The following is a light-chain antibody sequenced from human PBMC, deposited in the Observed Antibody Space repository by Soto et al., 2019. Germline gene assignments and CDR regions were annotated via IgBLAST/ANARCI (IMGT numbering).Light chain of an antibody. Sequence: IVLTQSPATLSLSPGEGATLSCRASQSVRNYLAWYQQKLGQPPRLLIYNASNSATGIPARFSGSGSGTDFTLTISSLEPVDFAVYYCQHRSSWPLTFAQGTRLEIK. CDR1: QSVRNY. CDR2: NAS. V-gene: IGKV3-11*01. J-gene: IGKJ5*01. CDR3: QHRSSWPLT.